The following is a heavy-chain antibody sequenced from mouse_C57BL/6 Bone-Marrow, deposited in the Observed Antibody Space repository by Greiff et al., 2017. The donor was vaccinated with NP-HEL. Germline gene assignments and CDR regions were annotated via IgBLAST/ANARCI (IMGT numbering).Heavy chain of an antibody. V-gene: IGHV2-5*01. Sequence: VHLVESGPGLVQPSQSLSITCTVSGFSLTSYGVHWVRQSPGKGLEWLGVIWRGGSTDYNAAFMSRLSITKDNSKSQVFFTMNSLQADDTAIYYCAKNTYDGYYVAYWGQGTLVTVSA. CDR3: AKNTYDGYYVAY. CDR1: GFSLTSYG. J-gene: IGHJ3*01. D-gene: IGHD2-3*01. CDR2: IWRGGST.